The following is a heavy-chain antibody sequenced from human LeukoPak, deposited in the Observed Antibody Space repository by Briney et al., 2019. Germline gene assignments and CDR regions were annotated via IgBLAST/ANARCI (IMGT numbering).Heavy chain of an antibody. V-gene: IGHV1-8*03. CDR2: MNPNSGNT. CDR1: GYTFTSYD. CDR3: ARGRYSSSWYANYYYYYYMDV. D-gene: IGHD6-13*01. J-gene: IGHJ6*03. Sequence: ASVRVSCKASGYTFTSYDINWVRQATGQGLEWMGWMNPNSGNTGYAQKFQGRVTITRNTSISTAYMELSSLRSEDTAVYYCARGRYSSSWYANYYYYYYMDVWGKGTTVTVSS.